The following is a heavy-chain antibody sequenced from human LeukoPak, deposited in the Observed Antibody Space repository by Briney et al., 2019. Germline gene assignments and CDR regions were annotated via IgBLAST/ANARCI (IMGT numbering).Heavy chain of an antibody. CDR1: GVSISSYY. V-gene: IGHV4-4*07. Sequence: SETLSLTCTVSGVSISSYYWSWIRQPAGRGLEWIGRIYTSGSTNYNPSLKSRVTMSVDTSKNQFSLKLSSVTAADTAVYYCARVLSSSWLFDYWGQGTLVTVSS. CDR3: ARVLSSSWLFDY. CDR2: IYTSGST. D-gene: IGHD6-13*01. J-gene: IGHJ4*02.